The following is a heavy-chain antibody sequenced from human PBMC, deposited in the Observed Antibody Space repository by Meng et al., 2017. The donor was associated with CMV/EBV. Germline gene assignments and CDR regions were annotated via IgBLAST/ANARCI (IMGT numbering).Heavy chain of an antibody. CDR1: GFTFSTYW. D-gene: IGHD6-19*01. CDR3: ARWPAVYSSGWYGVSLAGFFDY. V-gene: IGHV3-30-3*01. CDR2: ISYDGSNK. J-gene: IGHJ4*02. Sequence: GESLKISCAASGFTFSTYWMHWVRQAPGKGLEWVAVISYDGSNKYYADSVKGRFTISRDNSKNTLYLQMNSLRAEDTAVYYCARWPAVYSSGWYGVSLAGFFDYWGQGTLVTVSS.